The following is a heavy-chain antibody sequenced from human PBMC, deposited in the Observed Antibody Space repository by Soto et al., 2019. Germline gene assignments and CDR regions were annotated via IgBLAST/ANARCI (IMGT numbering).Heavy chain of an antibody. CDR2: IYYSGST. CDR1: GGSISSYY. V-gene: IGHV4-59*01. Sequence: SETLSLTCTVSGGSISSYYWSWIRQPPGKGLEWIGYIYYSGSTNYNPSLKSRVTISVDTSKNQFSLKLSSVTAADTAVYYCARVLQIAAAGITTYFDYWGQGTLVTVSS. CDR3: ARVLQIAAAGITTYFDY. J-gene: IGHJ4*02. D-gene: IGHD6-13*01.